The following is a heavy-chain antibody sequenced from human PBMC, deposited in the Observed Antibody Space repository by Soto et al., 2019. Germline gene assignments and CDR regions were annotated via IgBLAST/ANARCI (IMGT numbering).Heavy chain of an antibody. CDR3: ASGRDGYNFDY. Sequence: SETLSLTCTVSGGSISSYYWSWIRQPPGKGLEWIGYIYYSGSTNYNPSLKSRVTISVDTSKNQFSLKLSSVTAADTAVYYCASGRDGYNFDYWGQGTLVTVAS. V-gene: IGHV4-59*08. J-gene: IGHJ4*02. CDR1: GGSISSYY. D-gene: IGHD5-12*01. CDR2: IYYSGST.